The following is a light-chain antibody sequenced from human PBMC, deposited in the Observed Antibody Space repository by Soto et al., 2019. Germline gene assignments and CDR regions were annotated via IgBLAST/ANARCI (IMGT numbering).Light chain of an antibody. J-gene: IGKJ1*01. V-gene: IGKV1-12*01. CDR2: KAS. CDR3: HQASSFPLT. Sequence: DIQMTQSPSFVSASVGDRVTITCRASQGISSWLSWYQQKPGTAPTLLVYKASTLQDGVPSRFSGSGSGTDFTLTINSLQPEDFGTYYCHQASSFPLTFGQGTNVE. CDR1: QGISSW.